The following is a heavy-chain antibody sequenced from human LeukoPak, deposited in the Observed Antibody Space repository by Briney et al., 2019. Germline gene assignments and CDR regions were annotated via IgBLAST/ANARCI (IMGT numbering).Heavy chain of an antibody. V-gene: IGHV3-21*01. CDR1: GFTFSSYS. J-gene: IGHJ6*02. Sequence: GGSLRLSCAASGFTFSSYSMNWIRQAPGKGLEWVSSISSSSSYIYYADSVKGRFTISRDNAKNSLYLQMNSLRAEDTAVYYCARDWGYYYYYGMDVWGQGTTVTVSS. CDR3: ARDWGYYYYYGMDV. CDR2: ISSSSSYI. D-gene: IGHD3-16*01.